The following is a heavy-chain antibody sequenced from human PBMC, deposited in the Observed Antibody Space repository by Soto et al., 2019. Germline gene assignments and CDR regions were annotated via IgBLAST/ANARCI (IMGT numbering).Heavy chain of an antibody. CDR1: GGSISSYY. CDR2: IYYSGST. CDR3: ATTSYCSGGSCYGGYFDY. J-gene: IGHJ4*02. Sequence: SETLSLTCTVSGGSISSYYWSWIRQPPGKGLEWIGYIYYSGSTNYNPSLKGRVTISVDTSKNQFSLKLSSVTAADTAVYYCATTSYCSGGSCYGGYFDYWGQGTLVTVSS. V-gene: IGHV4-59*01. D-gene: IGHD2-15*01.